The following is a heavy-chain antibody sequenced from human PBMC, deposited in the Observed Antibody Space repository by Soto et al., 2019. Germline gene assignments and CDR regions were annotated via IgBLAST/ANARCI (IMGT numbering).Heavy chain of an antibody. D-gene: IGHD3-16*01. CDR3: AKWHTYNYDSLAFSGFDC. CDR2: ISGGDGSP. J-gene: IGHJ4*02. V-gene: IGHV3-23*01. CDR1: GFTFEDYD. Sequence: GGSLRLSCVVSGFTFEDYDMRWVRQGRGNSLEWVSAISGGDGSPSYADSVKGRFTISRDNSKNTLYLHMNSLRADDTAAYYCAKWHTYNYDSLAFSGFDCWGQGTQVTVSS.